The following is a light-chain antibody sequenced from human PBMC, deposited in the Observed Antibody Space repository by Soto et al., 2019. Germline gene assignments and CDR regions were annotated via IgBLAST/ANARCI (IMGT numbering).Light chain of an antibody. CDR3: QQYDKWPRT. Sequence: EIVMTQSPATLSVSPGERATLSCRASQTISSNLAWYQKKPGQAPRLLIYGASTRATGVPARFSGSGSGTEFTLTISNLQSEDFAVYHCQQYDKWPRTCGQGTKGDIK. CDR1: QTISSN. CDR2: GAS. J-gene: IGKJ1*01. V-gene: IGKV3-15*01.